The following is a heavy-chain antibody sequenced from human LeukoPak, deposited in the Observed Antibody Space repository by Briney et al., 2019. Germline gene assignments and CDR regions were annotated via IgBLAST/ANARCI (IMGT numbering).Heavy chain of an antibody. CDR1: GFTFTTYS. CDR3: ARGEAVAGRFDY. J-gene: IGHJ4*02. V-gene: IGHV3-53*01. Sequence: GGSLRLSCEASGFTFTTYSMTWVRQAPGKGLEWVSVIYSGGRTYYADSVKGRFTISRDNSKNTLYLQMNSLRAEDTAVYYCARGEAVAGRFDYWGQGTLVTVSS. D-gene: IGHD6-19*01. CDR2: IYSGGRT.